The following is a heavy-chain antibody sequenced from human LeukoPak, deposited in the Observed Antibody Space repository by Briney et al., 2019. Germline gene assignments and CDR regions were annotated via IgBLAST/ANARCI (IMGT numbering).Heavy chain of an antibody. Sequence: SGGSLRLSCAASGFTFSSYAMSWVRQAPGKGLEWVSAISGSGGSTYYADSVKGRFTISRDNSKNTLYLQMNSLRAEDTAVYYCAKCRGPSGGNYFGYWGQGTLVTVSS. J-gene: IGHJ4*02. CDR1: GFTFSSYA. D-gene: IGHD2-15*01. V-gene: IGHV3-23*01. CDR3: AKCRGPSGGNYFGY. CDR2: ISGSGGST.